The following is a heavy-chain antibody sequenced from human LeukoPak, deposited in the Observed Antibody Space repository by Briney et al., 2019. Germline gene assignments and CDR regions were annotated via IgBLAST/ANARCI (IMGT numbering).Heavy chain of an antibody. J-gene: IGHJ4*02. V-gene: IGHV1-18*01. CDR2: ISAYNGNT. CDR1: GYSFTSFG. D-gene: IGHD5-18*01. CDR3: VRDLGVDTSMIFFDY. Sequence: GASVKVSCKASGYSFTSFGISWVRRAPGQGLEWMGWISAYNGNTNYVQKFQGRVTMTTDISTSTAYMELRSLRSDDTAVFYCVRDLGVDTSMIFFDYWGQGTLVTVSS.